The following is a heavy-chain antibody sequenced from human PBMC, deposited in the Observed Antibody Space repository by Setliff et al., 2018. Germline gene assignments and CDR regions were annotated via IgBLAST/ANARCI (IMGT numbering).Heavy chain of an antibody. J-gene: IGHJ5*02. CDR3: VRDRHSFVVPPEEAWFDL. V-gene: IGHV1-18*01. CDR1: GYTFSNFG. CDR2: ISAYNGNT. Sequence: ASVKVSCKASGYTFSNFGFSWVRQAPGQGLEWMGWISAYNGNTNYAQRLRGRVTMTTDTSTNTAYMELRSLTSDDTAIYYCVRDRHSFVVPPEEAWFDLLGPGNPGHRLL. D-gene: IGHD2-2*01.